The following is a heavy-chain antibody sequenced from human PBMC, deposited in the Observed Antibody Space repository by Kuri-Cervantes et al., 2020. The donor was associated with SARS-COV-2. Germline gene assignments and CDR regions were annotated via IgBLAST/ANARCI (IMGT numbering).Heavy chain of an antibody. D-gene: IGHD3-10*01. CDR3: AREGVVWFGGYFDY. CDR1: GGTFSSYA. J-gene: IGHJ4*02. CDR2: IIPIFGTA. V-gene: IGHV1-69*05. Sequence: KISCKASGGTFSSYAISWVRQAPGQGLEWMGGIIPIFGTANYAQKFQGRVTITTDESTSTAYMELRSLRPDDTAVYYCAREGVVWFGGYFDYWGQGTLVTVSS.